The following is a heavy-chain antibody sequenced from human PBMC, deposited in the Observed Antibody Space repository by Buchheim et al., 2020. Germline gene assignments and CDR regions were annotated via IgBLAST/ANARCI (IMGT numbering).Heavy chain of an antibody. V-gene: IGHV3-7*01. CDR3: AGVSPITMVRGVIIMFDY. CDR1: GFTFSSYW. Sequence: EVQLVESGGGLVQPGGSLRLSCAASGFTFSSYWMSWVRQAPGKGLEWVANIKQDGSEKYYVDSVKGRFTISRDNAKNSLYLQMNSLRAEDTAVYYCAGVSPITMVRGVIIMFDYWGQGTL. J-gene: IGHJ4*02. D-gene: IGHD3-10*01. CDR2: IKQDGSEK.